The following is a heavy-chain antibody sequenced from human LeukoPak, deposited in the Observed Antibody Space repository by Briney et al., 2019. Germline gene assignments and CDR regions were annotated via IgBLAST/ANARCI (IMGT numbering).Heavy chain of an antibody. J-gene: IGHJ3*02. V-gene: IGHV4-39*01. CDR2: IYYSGST. CDR3: ARPSGSYQPDAFDI. Sequence: PSETLSLTCTVSGDSISSSSYYWGWIRQPPGKGLEWIGSIYYSGSTYYNPSLKSRVTISVDTSKNQFSLKLSSVTAADTAVYYCARPSGSYQPDAFDIWGQGTMVTVSS. CDR1: GDSISSSSYY. D-gene: IGHD1-26*01.